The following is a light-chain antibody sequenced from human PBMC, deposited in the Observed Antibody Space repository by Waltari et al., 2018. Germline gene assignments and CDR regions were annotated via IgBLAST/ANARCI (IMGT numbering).Light chain of an antibody. J-gene: IGLJ2*01. CDR2: EVN. Sequence: QSGLTQPASVSGSPGPSIPLPCTGTRGDVGSYKLVSWYQRHPGKAPKLIISEVNDRPSGVSNRFSGSKSGNTASLTISGLQAEDEADYYCCSYAGGSVIFGGGTKLTVL. V-gene: IGLV2-23*02. CDR1: RGDVGSYKL. CDR3: CSYAGGSVI.